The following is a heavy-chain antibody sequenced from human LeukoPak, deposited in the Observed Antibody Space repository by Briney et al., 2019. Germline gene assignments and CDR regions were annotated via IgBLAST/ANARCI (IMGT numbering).Heavy chain of an antibody. CDR3: ATSSSTGRYSSSWYDY. CDR1: GYTLTELS. J-gene: IGHJ4*02. D-gene: IGHD6-13*01. Sequence: ASVKVSCKVSGYTLTELSMHWVRQAPGKGLEWMGGFDPEDGETIYAQKFQGRVTMTEDTSTDTAYMELSSLRSEDTAVYYCATSSSTGRYSSSWYDYWGQGTLVTVSS. V-gene: IGHV1-24*01. CDR2: FDPEDGET.